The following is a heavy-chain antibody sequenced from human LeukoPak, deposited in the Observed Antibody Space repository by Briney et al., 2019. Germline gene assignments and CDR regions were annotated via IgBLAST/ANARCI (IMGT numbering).Heavy chain of an antibody. CDR1: GFTFSSYS. V-gene: IGHV3-21*01. CDR3: ASGYGDYVANWFDP. D-gene: IGHD4-17*01. Sequence: GGSLRLSCAAYGFTFSSYSMNWVRQAPGKGLEWVSSISSSSSYIYYADSVKGRFTISRDNAKNSLYLQMNSLRAEDTAVYYCASGYGDYVANWFDPWGQETLVTVSS. J-gene: IGHJ5*02. CDR2: ISSSSSYI.